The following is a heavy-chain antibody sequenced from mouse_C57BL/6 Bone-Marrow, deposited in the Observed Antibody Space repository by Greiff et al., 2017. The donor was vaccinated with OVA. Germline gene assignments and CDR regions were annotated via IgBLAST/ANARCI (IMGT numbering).Heavy chain of an antibody. CDR3: ARNDDSYWYFDV. CDR2: INPNNGGT. CDR1: GYTFTDYN. J-gene: IGHJ1*03. V-gene: IGHV1-18*01. D-gene: IGHD2-3*01. Sequence: EVKLQQSGPELVKPGASVKIPCKASGYTFTDYNMDWVKQSHGKSLEWIGDINPNNGGTIYNQKFKGKATLTVDKSSSTAYMELRSLTSEDTAVYYCARNDDSYWYFDVWGTGTTVTVSS.